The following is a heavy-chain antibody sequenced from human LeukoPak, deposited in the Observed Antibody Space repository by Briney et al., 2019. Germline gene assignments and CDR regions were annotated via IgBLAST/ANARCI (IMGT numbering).Heavy chain of an antibody. D-gene: IGHD3-10*01. CDR2: MYYSGST. CDR3: ARHLRGVIPHFDY. V-gene: IGHV4-59*08. Sequence: SETLSLTCTVSGGSLSSYYWSWIRQPPGKGLEWIGYMYYSGSTKYNPSLKSRVTISVDTSKNQFSLRLSSVTAADTAVYYCARHLRGVIPHFDYWGQGNLVTVSS. J-gene: IGHJ4*02. CDR1: GGSLSSYY.